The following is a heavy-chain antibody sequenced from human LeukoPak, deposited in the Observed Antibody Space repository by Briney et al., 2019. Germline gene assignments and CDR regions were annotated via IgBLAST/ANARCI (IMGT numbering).Heavy chain of an antibody. CDR2: IIPIFGTA. Sequence: ASVKVSCKASGGTFSSYAISWVRQAPGQGLEWTGGIIPIFGTANYAQKFQGRVTITTDESTSTAYMELSSLRSEDTAVYYCAASYYDFWSGFYWGQGTLVTVSS. D-gene: IGHD3-3*01. CDR3: AASYYDFWSGFY. J-gene: IGHJ4*02. CDR1: GGTFSSYA. V-gene: IGHV1-69*05.